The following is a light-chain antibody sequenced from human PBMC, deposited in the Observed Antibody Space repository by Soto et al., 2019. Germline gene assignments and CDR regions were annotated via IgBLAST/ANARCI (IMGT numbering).Light chain of an antibody. CDR1: QSVRNS. CDR2: YAS. V-gene: IGKV3-15*01. CDR3: QQYNNWPPIT. Sequence: EIMMTQSPATLSVSPGDRATLSCRASQSVRNSLAWYQHKPGQAPRLLIYYASTRVTGIPARFSGSGSGTEFTLTIISLQSEDVVVYYCQQYNNWPPITFGQGTRLEIK. J-gene: IGKJ5*01.